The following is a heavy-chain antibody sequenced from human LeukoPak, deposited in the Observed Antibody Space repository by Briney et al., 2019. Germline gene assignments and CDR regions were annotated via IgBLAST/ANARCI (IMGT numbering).Heavy chain of an antibody. CDR3: ARERTSDYYMDV. CDR1: GFTFSSYG. CDR2: IWYDGSNK. V-gene: IGHV3-33*01. Sequence: PGGSLRLSCAASGFTFSSYGMHWVRQAPGKGLEWVAVIWYDGSNKYYADSVKGRFTISRDNSKNTLYLQMNSLRAEDTAVYYCARERTSDYYMDVWGKGTTVTVSS. D-gene: IGHD2-2*01. J-gene: IGHJ6*03.